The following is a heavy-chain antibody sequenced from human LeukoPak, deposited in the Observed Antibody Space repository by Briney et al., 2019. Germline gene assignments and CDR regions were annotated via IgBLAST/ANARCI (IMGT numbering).Heavy chain of an antibody. Sequence: GGSLRLSCAASGCTFNNYGMHWVRQAPGKGLEWVANIEQDGSEKYYVDSVKGRFTISRDNAKNSLFLQMNSLRAEDTAVYYCARVRSGYYMDYWGQGTLVTVSS. D-gene: IGHD3-22*01. J-gene: IGHJ4*02. CDR2: IEQDGSEK. CDR3: ARVRSGYYMDY. V-gene: IGHV3-7*01. CDR1: GCTFNNYG.